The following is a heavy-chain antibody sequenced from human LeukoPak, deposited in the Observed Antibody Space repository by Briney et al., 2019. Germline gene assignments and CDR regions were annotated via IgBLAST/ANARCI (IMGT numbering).Heavy chain of an antibody. J-gene: IGHJ4*02. Sequence: GASVKVSCKASGYTFTSYGISWVRQAPGQGLEWMGWISAYNGNTNYAQKLQGRVTMTTDTSTSTAYMELRSLRSDDTAVYYCARERKHYDFWSGPPDYWGQGTLVTVSS. CDR3: ARERKHYDFWSGPPDY. CDR2: ISAYNGNT. D-gene: IGHD3-3*01. V-gene: IGHV1-18*01. CDR1: GYTFTSYG.